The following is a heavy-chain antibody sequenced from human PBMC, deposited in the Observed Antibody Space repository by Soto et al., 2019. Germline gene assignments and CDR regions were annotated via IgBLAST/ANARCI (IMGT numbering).Heavy chain of an antibody. CDR1: GYTFTGYF. J-gene: IGHJ4*01. CDR3: ARDPGGSYAY. V-gene: IGHV1-2*02. CDR2: ISPHSGGT. Sequence: ASVKVSCKASGYTFTGYFMHWVRQAPGQGLEWMGWISPHSGGTHYAQKFQGRVTMTRDTFISTAYMELNRVRSDDTAVYFCARDPGGSYAYWGHGTLVTVSS. D-gene: IGHD1-26*01.